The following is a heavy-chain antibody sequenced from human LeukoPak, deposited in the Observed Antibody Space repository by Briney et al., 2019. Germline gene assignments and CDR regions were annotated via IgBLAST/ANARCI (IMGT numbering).Heavy chain of an antibody. CDR1: GGTFSSYA. V-gene: IGHV1-69*13. J-gene: IGHJ3*02. Sequence: SVKVSCKASGGTFSSYAISWVRQAPGRGLEWMGGIIPIFGTANYAQKFQGRVTITADESTSTAYMELSSLRSEDTAVYYCASTQKEIVVVIKAIPSAFDIWGQGTMVTVSS. CDR3: ASTQKEIVVVIKAIPSAFDI. D-gene: IGHD3-22*01. CDR2: IIPIFGTA.